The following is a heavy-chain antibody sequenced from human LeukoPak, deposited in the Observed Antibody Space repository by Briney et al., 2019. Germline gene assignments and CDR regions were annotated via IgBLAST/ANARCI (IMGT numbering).Heavy chain of an antibody. Sequence: GGSLRLSCAASGFTFSTYSMNWVRQAPGKGLEWVSYISSSSSTIYYADSVKGRFTISRDNARNSLYLQMNSLRVEDTAVYYCAREREILRNWFDPWGQGTLVTVSS. D-gene: IGHD3-16*01. CDR3: AREREILRNWFDP. CDR2: ISSSSSTI. CDR1: GFTFSTYS. V-gene: IGHV3-48*01. J-gene: IGHJ5*02.